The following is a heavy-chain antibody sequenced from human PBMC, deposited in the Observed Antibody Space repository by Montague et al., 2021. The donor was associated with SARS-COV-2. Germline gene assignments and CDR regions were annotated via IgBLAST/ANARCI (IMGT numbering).Heavy chain of an antibody. V-gene: IGHV4-30-4*08. CDR2: IFYSGSA. J-gene: IGHJ4*02. CDR3: ARVRDSSGHDY. D-gene: IGHD3-22*01. Sequence: TLSLTCTVSGGSISSDDYYWSWNRQPPGKGLEWIGYIFYSGSAYYSPSLESRSTISIDTSKNQFSLRLTSVTAADTAVYYCARVRDSSGHDYWGQGTLVTVSS. CDR1: GGSISSDDYY.